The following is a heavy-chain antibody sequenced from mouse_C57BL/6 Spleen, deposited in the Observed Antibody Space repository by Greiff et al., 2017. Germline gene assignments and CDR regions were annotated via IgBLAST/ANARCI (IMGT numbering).Heavy chain of an antibody. J-gene: IGHJ4*01. D-gene: IGHD2-4*01. CDR3: ARQDYDDEGYAMDY. CDR2: ISSGSSTI. Sequence: EVQLVESGGGLVKPGGSLKLSCAASGFTFSDYGMHWVRQAPEKGLEWVAYISSGSSTIYYADTVKGRFTISRDNAKNTLFLQMTSLRSEDTAMNYCARQDYDDEGYAMDYWGQGTSVTVSS. V-gene: IGHV5-17*01. CDR1: GFTFSDYG.